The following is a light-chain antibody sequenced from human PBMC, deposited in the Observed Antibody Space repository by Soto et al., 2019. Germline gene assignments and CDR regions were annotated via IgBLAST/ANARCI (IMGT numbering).Light chain of an antibody. V-gene: IGLV4-69*01. Sequence: QLVLTQSPSASASLGASVKLTRTLSSGHSSYAIAWHQKQPGKGPRYLMDLNNDGSHTKGDGIPDRFSGSSSGADRYLIISSLQSEDEADYYCQTWGTGFQFFGGGTQLTVL. J-gene: IGLJ7*01. CDR3: QTWGTGFQF. CDR2: LNNDGSH. CDR1: SGHSSYA.